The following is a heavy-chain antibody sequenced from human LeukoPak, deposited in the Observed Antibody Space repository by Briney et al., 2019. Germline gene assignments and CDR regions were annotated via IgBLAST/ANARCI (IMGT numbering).Heavy chain of an antibody. CDR3: AKADQTHNWNYLYYFDY. V-gene: IGHV3-23*01. CDR1: GFTFSSYA. D-gene: IGHD1-7*01. Sequence: GGSLRLSCAASGFTFSSYAMSWVRQAPGKGLEWVSAISGSGGSTYYADSVKGRFTISRDNSKNTLYLQMNSLRAEDTAVYYCAKADQTHNWNYLYYFDYWGQGTLVTVSS. J-gene: IGHJ4*02. CDR2: ISGSGGST.